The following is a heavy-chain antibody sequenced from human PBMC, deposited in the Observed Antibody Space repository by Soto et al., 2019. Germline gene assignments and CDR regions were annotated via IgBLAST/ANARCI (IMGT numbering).Heavy chain of an antibody. V-gene: IGHV4-31*03. CDR1: GGSISGGQY. D-gene: IGHD6-25*01. Sequence: QVQLKESGPGLVKPSQTLSLTCTVSGGSISGGQYWSWIRQHPGKGLEWIGYIYDSGSTYYNPSLRSRVTISVDTSKKQFSLKLCSVTAADTAVYYCARDAAEYYFDYWGQGTLVTVSS. CDR3: ARDAAEYYFDY. J-gene: IGHJ4*02. CDR2: IYDSGST.